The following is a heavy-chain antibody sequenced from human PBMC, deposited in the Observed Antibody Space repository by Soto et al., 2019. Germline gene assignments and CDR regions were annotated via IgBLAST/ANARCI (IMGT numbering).Heavy chain of an antibody. Sequence: GGSLRLSCAASGFTFSSYAMSWVRQAPGKGLEWVSAISGSGGSTYYADSGKGRFTISRDNSKNTLYLKMNSLRAKDLAAYDCAMLYGRYSSRGKLNYFDYWGQGTLVTVSS. D-gene: IGHD6-13*01. V-gene: IGHV3-23*01. J-gene: IGHJ4*02. CDR3: AMLYGRYSSRGKLNYFDY. CDR1: GFTFSSYA. CDR2: ISGSGGST.